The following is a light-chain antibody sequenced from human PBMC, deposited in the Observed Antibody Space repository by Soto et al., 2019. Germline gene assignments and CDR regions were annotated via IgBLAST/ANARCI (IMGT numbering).Light chain of an antibody. V-gene: IGKV1-6*01. J-gene: IGKJ1*01. CDR2: AAS. Sequence: AIQMTQSPSSLSASVGNRVTITCRASQDIRNDLGWYQQKPGKAPKLLIYAASSLQGGVPLRFSGSGSGTDFTLTISSLQPEDFATYYCLQHYNYPWTFGQGTKVEIK. CDR1: QDIRND. CDR3: LQHYNYPWT.